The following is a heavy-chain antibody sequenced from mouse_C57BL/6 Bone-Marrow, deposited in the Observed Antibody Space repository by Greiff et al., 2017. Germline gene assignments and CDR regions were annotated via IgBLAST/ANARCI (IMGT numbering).Heavy chain of an antibody. D-gene: IGHD4-1*01. V-gene: IGHV6-3*01. Sequence: EVKLMESGGGLVQPGGSLKFSCVASGFTFSNYWMNWFRQSQEKGLEWFVKFRLKSDNYATNYAESVKGRFTISRDDSKVSVYLQMNNLRAEDTGIYYCTGLTGLLGYWGQGTTLTVSS. CDR3: TGLTGLLGY. CDR2: FRLKSDNYAT. J-gene: IGHJ2*01. CDR1: GFTFSNYW.